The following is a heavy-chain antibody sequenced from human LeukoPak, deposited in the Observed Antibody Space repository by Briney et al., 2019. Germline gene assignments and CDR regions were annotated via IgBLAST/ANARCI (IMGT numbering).Heavy chain of an antibody. D-gene: IGHD3-22*01. CDR3: AKPAGSHYYDSSGYYFDY. CDR1: GYTFTSYG. J-gene: IGHJ4*02. V-gene: IGHV1-18*01. Sequence: EASVKVSCKASGYTFTSYGISWVRQAPGQGLEWMGWISAYNGNTNYAQKLQGRVTMTTDTSTSTAYMELRSLRSDDTAVYYCAKPAGSHYYDSSGYYFDYWGQGTLVTVSS. CDR2: ISAYNGNT.